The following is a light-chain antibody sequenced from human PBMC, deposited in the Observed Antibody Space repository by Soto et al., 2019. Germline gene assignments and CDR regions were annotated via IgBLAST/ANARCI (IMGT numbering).Light chain of an antibody. Sequence: EIVLTQSPATRSLSPGERATLSCRASQSLSGTLAWFQQKVGQPPRLLIYGASNRATGIPARFSASGSGTDFTLTISSLEPEDFAVYYCQQRTLWPRTFGQGTKVEIK. CDR2: GAS. CDR3: QQRTLWPRT. J-gene: IGKJ1*01. V-gene: IGKV3-11*01. CDR1: QSLSGT.